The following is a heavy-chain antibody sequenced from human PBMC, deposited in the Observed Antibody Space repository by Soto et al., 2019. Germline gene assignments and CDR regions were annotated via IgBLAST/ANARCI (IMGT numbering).Heavy chain of an antibody. Sequence: HPGSCLRLTCTASVISFSTYRMTWVRQAPGKGPEWVANIKQDGSEKYYVDSVKGRFTISRDNATNLLFLQMKNLRAEDTAVYYRASRPSDVFYLDGHDYCGPRPPSPVS. V-gene: IGHV3-7*03. D-gene: IGHD3-16*01. CDR2: IKQDGSEK. CDR3: ASRPSDVFYLDGHDY. CDR1: VISFSTYR. J-gene: IGHJ4*02.